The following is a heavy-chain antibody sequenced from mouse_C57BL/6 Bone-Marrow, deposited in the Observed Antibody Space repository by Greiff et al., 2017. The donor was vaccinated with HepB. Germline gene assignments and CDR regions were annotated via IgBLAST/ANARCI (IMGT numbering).Heavy chain of an antibody. V-gene: IGHV2-9*01. J-gene: IGHJ2*01. CDR2: IWGGGST. D-gene: IGHD1-1*01. Sequence: QVQLKQSGPGLVAPSQSLSITCTVSGFSLTSYGVDWVRQPPGKGLEWLGVIWGGGSTNYNSALMSRLSISKDNSNSQVFLKMNSLQTDDTAMYYCANLSYYYGSSPYYFDYWGQGTTLTVSS. CDR1: GFSLTSYG. CDR3: ANLSYYYGSSPYYFDY.